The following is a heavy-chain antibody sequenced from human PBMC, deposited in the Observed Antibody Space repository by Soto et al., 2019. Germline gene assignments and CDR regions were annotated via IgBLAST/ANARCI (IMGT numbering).Heavy chain of an antibody. V-gene: IGHV1-69*01. J-gene: IGHJ5*02. CDR2: IIPFFGTA. Sequence: QVQLVQSGAEVKKPGSSVKVSCKASGDSFRSFGISWLRQAPGQGLEWMGGIIPFFGTANYAQKFQGRVTITADESTSTTYVELTSLTSEDTALYYCAREGAFTSLGWFDPWVQGTLVTVSS. CDR3: AREGAFTSLGWFDP. CDR1: GDSFRSFG. D-gene: IGHD1-26*01.